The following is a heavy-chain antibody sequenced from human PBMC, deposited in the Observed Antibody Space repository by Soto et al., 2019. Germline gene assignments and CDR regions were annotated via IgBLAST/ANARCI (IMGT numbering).Heavy chain of an antibody. J-gene: IGHJ4*02. CDR2: IKQGGTEK. V-gene: IGHV3-7*03. D-gene: IGHD5-18*01. Sequence: GSLRLSCASSGFTFSSYWMSWVLQAPGKGLEWVANIKQGGTEKYYINPVKGRFTISRDNAKNSLYLQMNSLRAEDMAVYYCATDSPFEFWGQGTLVTVSS. CDR3: ATDSPFEF. CDR1: GFTFSSYW.